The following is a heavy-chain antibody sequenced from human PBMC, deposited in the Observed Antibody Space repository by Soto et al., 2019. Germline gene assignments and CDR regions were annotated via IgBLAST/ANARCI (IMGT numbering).Heavy chain of an antibody. CDR1: GFTFDDYA. CDR3: SKNPSSGEYFYFGMGV. D-gene: IGHD6-6*01. V-gene: IGHV3-9*01. CDR2: ISWNSGSI. Sequence: EVQLVESGGGLVQPGRSLRLSCAASGFTFDDYAMHWVRQAPGKGLEWVSGISWNSGSIGYADSVKGRFTISRSNAKNSLYLQMNSLRAEATALYYCSKNPSSGEYFYFGMGVWGPGIPVTVSS. J-gene: IGHJ6*02.